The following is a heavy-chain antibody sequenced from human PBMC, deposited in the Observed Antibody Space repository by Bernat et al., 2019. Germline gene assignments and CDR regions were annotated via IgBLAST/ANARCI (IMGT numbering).Heavy chain of an antibody. V-gene: IGHV3-30-3*01. D-gene: IGHD5-12*01. CDR3: ARDLVATISGSYYDYGMDV. CDR2: ISYDGSNK. CDR1: FTFSSYA. J-gene: IGHJ6*01. Sequence: FTFSSYAMHWVRQAPGKGLEWVAVISYDGSNKYYADSVKGRFTISRDNSKNTLYLQMNSLRAEDTAVYYCARDLVATISGSYYDYGMDVW.